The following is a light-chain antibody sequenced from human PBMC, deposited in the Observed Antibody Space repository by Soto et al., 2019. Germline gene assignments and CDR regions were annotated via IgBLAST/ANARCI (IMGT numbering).Light chain of an antibody. V-gene: IGKV3-20*01. CDR2: GVS. Sequence: EIVLTQSPDTLSLSPGERATLSCRASQSVTSTFLAWYQQRPGQAPRLLIYGVSTRATGIPDRFSGSGSGTDFTLTLSRLEPEDFAVYYCQQYGSSPFTFGQGTKVDIK. CDR1: QSVTSTF. CDR3: QQYGSSPFT. J-gene: IGKJ2*01.